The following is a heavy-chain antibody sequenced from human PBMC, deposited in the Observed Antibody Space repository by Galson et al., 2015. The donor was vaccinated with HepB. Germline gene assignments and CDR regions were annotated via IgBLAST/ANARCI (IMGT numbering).Heavy chain of an antibody. CDR1: GFTFGDYP. Sequence: SLRLSCAASGFTFGDYPMHWVRQVPGKGLEWVSLISGDGDVTYYGDSVKGRFTISRDNYENSLYLQMNSLIVEDTALYYCAKDRGITLIRGHPTYGLDVWGLGTTVIVSS. D-gene: IGHD3-10*01. CDR2: ISGDGDVT. V-gene: IGHV3-43*01. J-gene: IGHJ6*02. CDR3: AKDRGITLIRGHPTYGLDV.